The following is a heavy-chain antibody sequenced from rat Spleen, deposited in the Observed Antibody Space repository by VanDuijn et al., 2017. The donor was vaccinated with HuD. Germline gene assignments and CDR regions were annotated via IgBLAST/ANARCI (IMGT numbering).Heavy chain of an antibody. CDR3: ARRHYGYTDYFDY. V-gene: IGHV5-29*01. D-gene: IGHD1-11*01. CDR2: ISYGDSSGHSAT. Sequence: EVQLVESGGGLVQPGRSLKLSCEVSGFTFSNFDMAWIRQAPTKGLEWVATISYGDSSGHSATYYRDSVKGRFTISTDNAKNTLYLQMNSLRSEDTATYYCARRHYGYTDYFDYWGQGVMVTVSS. CDR1: GFTFSNFD. J-gene: IGHJ2*01.